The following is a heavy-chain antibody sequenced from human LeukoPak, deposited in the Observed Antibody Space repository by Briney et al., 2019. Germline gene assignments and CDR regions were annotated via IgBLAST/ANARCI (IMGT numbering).Heavy chain of an antibody. J-gene: IGHJ6*04. Sequence: GGSLRLSCAASGFTFSSYGMSWVRQAPGKGLEWVSAISGSGDNTGYTDSVKGRFTISRDNSKNTLYLQMNSLRAEDTAVYYCAKKSCSSTSCYEDVWGKGTTVTVSS. CDR1: GFTFSSYG. V-gene: IGHV3-23*01. CDR3: AKKSCSSTSCYEDV. CDR2: ISGSGDNT. D-gene: IGHD2-2*01.